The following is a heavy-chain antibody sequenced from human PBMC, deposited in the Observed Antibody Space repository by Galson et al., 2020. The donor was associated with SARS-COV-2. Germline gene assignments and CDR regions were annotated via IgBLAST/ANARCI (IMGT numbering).Heavy chain of an antibody. V-gene: IGHV3-21*06. CDR3: ARGIGSYAEYDY. Sequence: GESLKISCAASGFRFTSHSMNWVRQAPGKGLEWVSSISSFSTYKYDAATVKGRFTVSRDNAKNSLYLQMNSLRVEDTAVYYCARGIGSYAEYDYWGQGTLVTVSS. J-gene: IGHJ4*02. CDR1: GFRFTSHS. D-gene: IGHD3-10*01. CDR2: ISSFSTYK.